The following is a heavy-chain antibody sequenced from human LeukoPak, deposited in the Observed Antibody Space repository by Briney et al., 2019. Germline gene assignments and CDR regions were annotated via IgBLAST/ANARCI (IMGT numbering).Heavy chain of an antibody. CDR1: GGPISSYY. V-gene: IGHV4-59*01. D-gene: IGHD4-17*01. CDR2: IYYSGST. Sequence: KPSETLSLTCTVSGGPISSYYWSWIRQPPGKGLEWIGYIYYSGSTNYNPSLKSRVTISVDTSKNQFSLKLSSVTAADTAVYYCARDIYGAFDIWGQGTMVTVSS. CDR3: ARDIYGAFDI. J-gene: IGHJ3*02.